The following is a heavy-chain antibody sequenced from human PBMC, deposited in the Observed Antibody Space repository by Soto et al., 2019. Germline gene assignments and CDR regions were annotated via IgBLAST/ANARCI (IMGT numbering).Heavy chain of an antibody. Sequence: QVQLQESGPGLVKPSETLSLKCSVSGGFISNHYWSWIRQPPGKGLEWIGYIYYNGNTNYNPSLKSRVTMSVDTSRNQISLKLTTVTAADTAVYYCTRANWYSEYWGQGTLVTVSS. V-gene: IGHV4-59*11. CDR1: GGFISNHY. CDR3: TRANWYSEY. D-gene: IGHD7-27*01. J-gene: IGHJ4*02. CDR2: IYYNGNT.